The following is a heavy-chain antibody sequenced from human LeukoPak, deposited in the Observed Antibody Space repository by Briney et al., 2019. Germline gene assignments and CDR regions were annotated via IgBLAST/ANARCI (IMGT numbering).Heavy chain of an antibody. V-gene: IGHV3-15*01. J-gene: IGHJ5*02. D-gene: IGHD2-2*01. CDR1: GFTFSNAW. Sequence: GGSLRLSCAASGFTFSNAWMSWVRQAPGKGLEWVGRIKSKTDGGTIDYAAPVKGRFTISRDNSKNTLYLQMNSLRAEDTAVYYCARERYQLLLGWFDPWGQGTLVTVSS. CDR2: IKSKTDGGTI. CDR3: ARERYQLLLGWFDP.